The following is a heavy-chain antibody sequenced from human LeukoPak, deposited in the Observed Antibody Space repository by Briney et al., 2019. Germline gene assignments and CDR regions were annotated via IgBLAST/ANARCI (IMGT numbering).Heavy chain of an antibody. V-gene: IGHV3-11*04. CDR2: ISSSGNTI. J-gene: IGHJ4*02. CDR1: GFTFSDYY. D-gene: IGHD4-11*01. Sequence: GGSLRLSCAASGFTFSDYYMSWIRQAPGRGLEWVSYISSSGNTIYYADSVKGRFTVSRDNAKNSLYLQMNSLRAEDTAVYYCARGSAVTANNFDFWGQGTLVTVSS. CDR3: ARGSAVTANNFDF.